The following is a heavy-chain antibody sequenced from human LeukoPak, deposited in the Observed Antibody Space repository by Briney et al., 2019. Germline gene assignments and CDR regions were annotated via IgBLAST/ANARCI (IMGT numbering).Heavy chain of an antibody. CDR2: IKYDGSEK. CDR3: AAKGHPR. CDR1: GFTFSSKW. V-gene: IGHV3-7*03. J-gene: IGHJ4*02. Sequence: PGGSLRLSCAASGFTFSSKWMSWVRQAPGKGLEWVANIKYDGSEKYYVDSVKGRFTISRDNSKNTLYLQMNSLRAEDTAVYYCAAKGHPRWGQGTLVTVSS.